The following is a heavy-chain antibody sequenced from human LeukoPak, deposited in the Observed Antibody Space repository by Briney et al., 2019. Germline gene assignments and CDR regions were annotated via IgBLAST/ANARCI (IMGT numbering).Heavy chain of an antibody. CDR2: IYSSGST. CDR1: GGSISSYY. CDR3: ARVSLRDAFDI. J-gene: IGHJ3*02. D-gene: IGHD2/OR15-2a*01. V-gene: IGHV4-4*07. Sequence: ASETLSLTCTVSGGSISSYYWSWIRQPAGKGLGWIGPIYSSGSTNYNPSLKTRATISVDTSKNQFSLKLSSVTAADTAVYYCARVSLRDAFDIWGQGTKVTVSS.